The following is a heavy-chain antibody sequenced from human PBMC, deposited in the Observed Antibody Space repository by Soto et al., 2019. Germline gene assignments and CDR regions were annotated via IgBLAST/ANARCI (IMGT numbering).Heavy chain of an antibody. CDR2: IIPIFGTA. CDR3: ARAPVASSWYYSSGYYYYGMDV. J-gene: IGHJ6*02. Sequence: SVKVSCKASGGTFSSYAISWVRQAPGQGLEWMGGIIPIFGTANYAQKFQGRVTITADESTSTAYMELSSLRSENTAVYYCARAPVASSWYYSSGYYYYGMDVWGQGTTVTVSS. D-gene: IGHD6-13*01. V-gene: IGHV1-69*13. CDR1: GGTFSSYA.